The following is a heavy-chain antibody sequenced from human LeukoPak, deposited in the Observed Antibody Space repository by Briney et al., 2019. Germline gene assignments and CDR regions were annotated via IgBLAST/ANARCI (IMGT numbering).Heavy chain of an antibody. Sequence: GGSLRLSCAASGFTFSSYSMNWVRQAPGKGLEWVAVIWYDGSNKYYADSVKGRFTISRDNSKNTLYLQMNSLRAEDTAVYYCARDYKGDDYVWGSYRQQHPFDYWGQGTLVTVSS. CDR1: GFTFSSYS. CDR2: IWYDGSNK. CDR3: ARDYKGDDYVWGSYRQQHPFDY. J-gene: IGHJ4*02. D-gene: IGHD3-16*02. V-gene: IGHV3-33*08.